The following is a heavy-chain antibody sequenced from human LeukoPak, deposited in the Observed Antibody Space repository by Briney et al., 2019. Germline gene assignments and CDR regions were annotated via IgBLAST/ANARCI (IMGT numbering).Heavy chain of an antibody. Sequence: GGSLRHSCAASGVTFSSYEMNWVRQAPGKGLEWVSYISSSGSTIYYADSVKGRFTISRDNAKNSLYLQMNSLRAEDTAVYYCARSSGVYDILTGYYNRAFDIWGQGTMVTVSS. V-gene: IGHV3-48*03. CDR2: ISSSGSTI. D-gene: IGHD3-9*01. CDR1: GVTFSSYE. CDR3: ARSSGVYDILTGYYNRAFDI. J-gene: IGHJ3*02.